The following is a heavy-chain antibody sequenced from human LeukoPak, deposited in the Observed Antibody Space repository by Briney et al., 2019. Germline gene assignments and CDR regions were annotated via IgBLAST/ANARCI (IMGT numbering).Heavy chain of an antibody. CDR3: ARGGHYGWGLGY. Sequence: GGSLRLSCAASGFTFSSYEMNWVRPAPGKGLEWVSYISSGGTTIYYADSVKGRFTISRDNAKNSLYLQMNSLRAEDTAVYYCARGGHYGWGLGYWGQGTLVTVSS. CDR1: GFTFSSYE. V-gene: IGHV3-48*03. J-gene: IGHJ4*02. D-gene: IGHD4-17*01. CDR2: ISSGGTTI.